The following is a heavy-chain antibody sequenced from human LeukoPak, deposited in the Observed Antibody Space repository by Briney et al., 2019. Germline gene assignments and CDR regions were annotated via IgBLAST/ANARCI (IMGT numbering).Heavy chain of an antibody. D-gene: IGHD2-15*01. V-gene: IGHV7-4-1*02. CDR3: ARAAYCSGVTCYNWFDP. J-gene: IGHJ6*04. CDR2: INTNTGTP. CDR1: GYTFTSYG. Sequence: ASVKVSCKASGYTFTSYGVNWVRQAPGQGLEWMGWINTNTGTPMYAQGFTGRFVFSLDTSVTTAYLHISSLEAADTAVYFCARAAYCSGVTCYNWFDPWGKGTTVTVSS.